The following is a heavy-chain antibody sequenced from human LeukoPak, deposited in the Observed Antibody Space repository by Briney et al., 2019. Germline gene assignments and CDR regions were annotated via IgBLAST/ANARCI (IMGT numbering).Heavy chain of an antibody. D-gene: IGHD3-3*01. Sequence: PGGSLRLSCAASGFTFSSYWMNWARQAPGKGLEWVANIKLDGSEKNYVDSVKGRFTISRDNTKNSLYLQMNSLRAEDTAVFYCARDQYDTWSRRGNFDSWGLGTLVTVSS. CDR3: ARDQYDTWSRRGNFDS. J-gene: IGHJ4*02. CDR2: IKLDGSEK. CDR1: GFTFSSYW. V-gene: IGHV3-7*03.